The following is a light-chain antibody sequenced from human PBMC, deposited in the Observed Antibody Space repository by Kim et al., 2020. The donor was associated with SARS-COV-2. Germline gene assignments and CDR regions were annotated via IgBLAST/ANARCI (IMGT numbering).Light chain of an antibody. CDR2: NNN. Sequence: QSVLTQPPSASGTPGQTVTISCSGSSSNIGSNTISWYQQLPGTAPKLLIYNNNQRPSGVPDRFSGSKSGTSASLAISGLQSEDEADYYCAAWDDSLYGWVFGGGTKLAVL. V-gene: IGLV1-44*01. CDR3: AAWDDSLYGWV. CDR1: SSNIGSNT. J-gene: IGLJ3*02.